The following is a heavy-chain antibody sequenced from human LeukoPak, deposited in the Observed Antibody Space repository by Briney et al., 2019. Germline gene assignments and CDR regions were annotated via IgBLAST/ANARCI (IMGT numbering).Heavy chain of an antibody. V-gene: IGHV3-30*02. CDR2: IRYDGSNK. J-gene: IGHJ6*03. CDR3: ARDPYSGNYGNDYYYYMDV. Sequence: GGSLRLSCAASGFTFSSYGMHRVRQAPGKGLEWVAFIRYDGSNKYYADSVKGRFTISRDNSKNTLYLQMDSLGPEDTAVYYCARDPYSGNYGNDYYYYMDVWGKGTTVTISS. D-gene: IGHD1-26*01. CDR1: GFTFSSYG.